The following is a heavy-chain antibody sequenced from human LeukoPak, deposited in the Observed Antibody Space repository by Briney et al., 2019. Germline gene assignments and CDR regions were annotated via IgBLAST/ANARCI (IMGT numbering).Heavy chain of an antibody. Sequence: SETLSLTCTVSGGSISSYYWTWIRQPPGKGLEWIGYVFYGGSVNSNPSLKSRVTISLDTSKNQVSLKRTSVTPADTAVYYCARRGGQKYNYFDPWGQGTLVTVSS. CDR1: GGSISSYY. D-gene: IGHD2-15*01. V-gene: IGHV4-59*01. CDR3: ARRGGQKYNYFDP. CDR2: VFYGGSV. J-gene: IGHJ5*02.